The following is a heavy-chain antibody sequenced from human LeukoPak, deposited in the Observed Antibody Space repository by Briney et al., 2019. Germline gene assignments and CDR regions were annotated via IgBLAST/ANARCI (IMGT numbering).Heavy chain of an antibody. V-gene: IGHV1-18*01. CDR3: ARGKSLGLRLGELSWPVTGVYNWFDP. J-gene: IGHJ5*02. D-gene: IGHD3-16*02. Sequence: GASVKVSCKASGYTFTSYGISWVRQAPGQGLEWMGWISAYNGNTNYAQKLQGRVTMTTDTSTSTAYMELRSLRSDDTAVYYCARGKSLGLRLGELSWPVTGVYNWFDPWGQGTLVTVSS. CDR1: GYTFTSYG. CDR2: ISAYNGNT.